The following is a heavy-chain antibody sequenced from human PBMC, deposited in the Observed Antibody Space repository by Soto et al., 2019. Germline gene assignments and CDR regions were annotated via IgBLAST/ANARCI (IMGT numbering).Heavy chain of an antibody. J-gene: IGHJ4*02. CDR3: ASGQPTGYYYDSSGYSYYFDY. V-gene: IGHV1-46*01. D-gene: IGHD3-22*01. CDR1: GYTFTSYY. CDR2: INPSGGST. Sequence: ASVKVSCKASGYTFTSYYMHRVRQAPGQGLEWMGIINPSGGSTSYAQKFQCIVTMTRDTSTSTVYMELSSLRSEDTAVYYCASGQPTGYYYDSSGYSYYFDYWGQGTLVTVSS.